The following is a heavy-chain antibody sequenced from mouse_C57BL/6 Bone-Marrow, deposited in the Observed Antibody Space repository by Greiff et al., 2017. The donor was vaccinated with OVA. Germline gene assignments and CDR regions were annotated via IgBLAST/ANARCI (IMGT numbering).Heavy chain of an antibody. CDR3: AREYYGSSYDY. Sequence: EVKLVESGGGLVQPGGSLKLSCAASGFTFSDYYMYWVRQTPEKRLEWVAYISNGGGSTYYPDTVKGRFTISRDNAKNTLYLQMSRLKSEDTAMYYCAREYYGSSYDYWGQGTTLTVSS. J-gene: IGHJ2*01. CDR1: GFTFSDYY. D-gene: IGHD1-1*01. CDR2: ISNGGGST. V-gene: IGHV5-12*01.